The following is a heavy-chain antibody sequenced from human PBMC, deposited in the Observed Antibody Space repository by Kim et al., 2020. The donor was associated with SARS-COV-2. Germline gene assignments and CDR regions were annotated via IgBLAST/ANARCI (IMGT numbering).Heavy chain of an antibody. CDR3: ASDYYYGSGSYHDY. CDR2: ISYDGSNK. D-gene: IGHD3-10*01. V-gene: IGHV3-30*09. J-gene: IGHJ4*02. Sequence: GGSLRLSCAASGFTFSSFAMHWVRQAPGKGLEWVAVISYDGSNKYCADSVKGRFAISRDNSMNTLYLQMNSLRAEDTAVYYCASDYYYGSGSYHDYWGQGTLVTVSS. CDR1: GFTFSSFA.